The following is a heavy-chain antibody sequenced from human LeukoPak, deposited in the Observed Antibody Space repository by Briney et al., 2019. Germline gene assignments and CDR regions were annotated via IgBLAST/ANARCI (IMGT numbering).Heavy chain of an antibody. J-gene: IGHJ4*02. CDR1: EISFSGYW. CDR3: ARAGLVMWELAEAFDY. V-gene: IGHV3-74*01. CDR2: IHSGGSRT. D-gene: IGHD1-26*01. Sequence: HPGGSLTLSCAASEISFSGYWMHWVRQGPGKGLVWVSRIHSGGSRTNYADSVKGRFTISRDNAKNMLYLQMNSLRAEDTAVYYCARAGLVMWELAEAFDYWGQGTLVTVSS.